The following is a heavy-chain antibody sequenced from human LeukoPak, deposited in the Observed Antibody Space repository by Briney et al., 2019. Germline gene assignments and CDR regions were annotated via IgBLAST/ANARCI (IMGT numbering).Heavy chain of an antibody. Sequence: SETLSLTCTVSGGFISSYYWSWIRQPPGKGLEWIGYIYTSGSTNYNPSLKSRVTISVDTSKNQFSLKLSSVTAADTAVYYCARHGAARNYYYYYMDVWGKGTTVTVSS. CDR3: ARHGAARNYYYYYMDV. D-gene: IGHD6-6*01. CDR2: IYTSGST. J-gene: IGHJ6*03. CDR1: GGFISSYY. V-gene: IGHV4-4*09.